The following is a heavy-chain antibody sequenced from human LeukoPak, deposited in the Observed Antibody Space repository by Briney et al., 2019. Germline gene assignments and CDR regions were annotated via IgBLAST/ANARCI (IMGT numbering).Heavy chain of an antibody. D-gene: IGHD2-15*01. CDR1: GGSISSNNCY. V-gene: IGHV4-39*01. CDR2: IYYSGST. Sequence: SETLSLTCAVSGGSISSNNCYWGWIRQPPGKGLEWIGSIYYSGSTYYNPSLKSRVPISVDTSKNQFSLKLSSVTAADTAVYYCARRLVVATTFFDYWGQGTLVTVS. CDR3: ARRLVVATTFFDY. J-gene: IGHJ4*02.